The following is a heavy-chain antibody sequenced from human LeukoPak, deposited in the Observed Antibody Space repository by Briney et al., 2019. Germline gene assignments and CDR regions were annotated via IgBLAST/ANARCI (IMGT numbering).Heavy chain of an antibody. D-gene: IGHD5-18*01. V-gene: IGHV4-59*01. Sequence: SETLSLTCTVSGGSISSYYWSWIRQPPGKGLEWIGYIYYSGSTNYNPSLKSRVTISVDTSKNQFSLKLSSVIAADTAVYYCARDHVDPAMAQLDLYYYYLDVWGKGTTVTVSS. CDR3: ARDHVDPAMAQLDLYYYYLDV. J-gene: IGHJ6*03. CDR2: IYYSGST. CDR1: GGSISSYY.